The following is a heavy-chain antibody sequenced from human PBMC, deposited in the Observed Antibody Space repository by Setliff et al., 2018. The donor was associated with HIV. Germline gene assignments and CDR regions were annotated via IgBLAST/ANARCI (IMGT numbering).Heavy chain of an antibody. CDR1: GGSISSSSYY. CDR3: ARSRTLVGYSSRWFFYY. J-gene: IGHJ4*02. Sequence: PSETLTLTCTVSGGSISSSSYYWGWIRQPPGKGLEWIGSIYYSGSTYYNPSLKSRVTISVDTSKNQFSLKLSSVTAADTTVYYCARSRTLVGYSSRWFFYYLGQGTLVTVSS. CDR2: IYYSGST. D-gene: IGHD6-13*01. V-gene: IGHV4-39*01.